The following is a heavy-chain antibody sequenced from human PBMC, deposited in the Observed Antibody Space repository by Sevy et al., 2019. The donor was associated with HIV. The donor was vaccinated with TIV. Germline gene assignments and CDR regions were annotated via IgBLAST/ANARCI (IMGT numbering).Heavy chain of an antibody. J-gene: IGHJ4*02. CDR2: ISQDERYK. D-gene: IGHD2-21*02. V-gene: IGHV3-30*04. Sequence: GGSLRLTCAASGFTFSNYDMHWVRQAPGKGLDWVAVISQDERYKNYAESVKVRFTISRDNFKNTLFLQMDSLRPEDTAVYFCARLVSCGGDCYYLDSWVQGALVTVSS. CDR1: GFTFSNYD. CDR3: ARLVSCGGDCYYLDS.